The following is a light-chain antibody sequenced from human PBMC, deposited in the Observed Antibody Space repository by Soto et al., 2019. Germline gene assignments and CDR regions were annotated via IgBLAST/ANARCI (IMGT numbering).Light chain of an antibody. CDR1: QSINRW. V-gene: IGKV1-5*01. Sequence: IQMTQSPSTLAAPTGDTVTITSRASQSINRWLAWYQQKPGEAPKLLIYDASSLESGVPSRFSGTGSGTEFTLIISSLQPDDFATYYCQQYGSYWKFGQGTKVDIK. J-gene: IGKJ1*01. CDR2: DAS. CDR3: QQYGSYWK.